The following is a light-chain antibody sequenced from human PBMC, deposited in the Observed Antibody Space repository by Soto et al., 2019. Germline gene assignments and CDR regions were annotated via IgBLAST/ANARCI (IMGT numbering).Light chain of an antibody. CDR1: QTISSW. V-gene: IGKV1-5*03. J-gene: IGKJ1*01. CDR2: KAS. CDR3: QHYNSYSHA. Sequence: DIQMTQSPSTLSGSVGARVTITCRASQTISSWLAWYQQKPGKAPNLLIYKASTLKSGAPSRFSGSGSGTEFTLTISSLQPDDFATYYCQHYNSYSHAFGQGTKVDIK.